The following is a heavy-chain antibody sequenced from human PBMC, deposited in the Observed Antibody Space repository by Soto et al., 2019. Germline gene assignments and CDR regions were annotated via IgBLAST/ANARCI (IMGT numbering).Heavy chain of an antibody. Sequence: QVQLQESGPGLVKPSQTLSLTCTVSGGSISSGGYYWNWIRQHPGKGLEWIGYIYYSGSTYYNPSLQSRLTVSLDTSKTQFSLKLSSVTAADTAVYYCARSVFPWGQGTLVTVSS. V-gene: IGHV4-31*03. CDR3: ARSVFP. J-gene: IGHJ5*02. CDR2: IYYSGST. D-gene: IGHD2-8*01. CDR1: GGSISSGGYY.